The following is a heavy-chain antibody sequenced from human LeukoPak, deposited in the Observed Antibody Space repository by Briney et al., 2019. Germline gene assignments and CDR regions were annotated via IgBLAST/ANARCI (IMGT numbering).Heavy chain of an antibody. CDR2: IYYSGST. J-gene: IGHJ6*03. CDR1: GGSISSGSYY. Sequence: SQTLSLTCTVSGGSISSGSYYWSWIRQPPGKGLEWIGYIYYSGSTNYNPSLKSRVTISVDTSKNQFSLKLSSVTAADTAVYYCARDHLRLRYFDWLSHGYYYYMDVWGKGTTVTISS. V-gene: IGHV4-61*01. D-gene: IGHD3-9*01. CDR3: ARDHLRLRYFDWLSHGYYYYMDV.